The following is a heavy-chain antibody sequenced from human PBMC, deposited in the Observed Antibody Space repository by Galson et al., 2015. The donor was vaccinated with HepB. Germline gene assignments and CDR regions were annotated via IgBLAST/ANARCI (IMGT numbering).Heavy chain of an antibody. CDR2: IVVGSGNT. J-gene: IGHJ4*02. CDR1: GFTFISSA. CDR3: AADDILYYDSSGYLAN. D-gene: IGHD3-22*01. Sequence: VKVSCKASGFTFISSAVQWVRQARGQRLEWIGWIVVGSGNTNYAQKFQERVTITRDMSTSTAYMELSSLRSEDTAVYYCAADDILYYDSSGYLANWGQGTLVTVSS. V-gene: IGHV1-58*01.